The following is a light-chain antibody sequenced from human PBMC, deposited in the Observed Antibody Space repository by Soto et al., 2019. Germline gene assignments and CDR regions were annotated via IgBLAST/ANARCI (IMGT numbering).Light chain of an antibody. V-gene: IGKV3-20*01. CDR1: QSVSSTS. CDR2: GVS. Sequence: PGERATLSYRASQSVSSTSLAWYQQKPGQAPRLLMYGVSSRATGIPDRFSGSGSGTDFTLTINRLEPEDFAVYFCQQYDSSVWTFGQGTKVDIK. J-gene: IGKJ1*01. CDR3: QQYDSSVWT.